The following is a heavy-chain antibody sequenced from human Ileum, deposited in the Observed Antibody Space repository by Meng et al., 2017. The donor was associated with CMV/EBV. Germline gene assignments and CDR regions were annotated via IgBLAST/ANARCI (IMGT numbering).Heavy chain of an antibody. J-gene: IGHJ4*02. CDR1: GYTFTSYG. CDR2: INTNTGNP. V-gene: IGHV7-4-1*02. D-gene: IGHD1-14*01. CDR3: ARGRSYGTY. Sequence: KGSCKASGYTFTSYGLNWVRQAPGQGLEWMGWINTNTGNPTYAQGFTGRFVFSLDTSVSTAYPQISSLKAEDTAVYYCARGRSYGTYWGQGTLVTVSS.